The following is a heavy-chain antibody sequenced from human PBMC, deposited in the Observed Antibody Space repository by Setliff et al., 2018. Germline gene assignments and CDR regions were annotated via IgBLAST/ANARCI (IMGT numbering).Heavy chain of an antibody. V-gene: IGHV3-23*01. CDR1: GLPVSGNY. CDR2: ISGSGGST. Sequence: GGSLRLSCAASGLPVSGNYMSWVRQAPGKGPEWVSAISGSGGSTYYADSVKGRFTISRDNSKNTLYLQMNSLRAEDTAVYYCAKNGFGVVALGVNNWFDPWGQGTLVTVSS. CDR3: AKNGFGVVALGVNNWFDP. J-gene: IGHJ5*02. D-gene: IGHD3-10*01.